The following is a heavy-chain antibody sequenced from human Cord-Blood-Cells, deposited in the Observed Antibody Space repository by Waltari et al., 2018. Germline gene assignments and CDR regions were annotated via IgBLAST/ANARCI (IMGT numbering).Heavy chain of an antibody. CDR3: ARGQGPAGDPGFDY. CDR2: INHSGST. Sequence: QVQLQQWGAGLLKPSETLSLTCAVYGGSFSGSYWSWIRQPPGKGLEWIGEINHSGSTNYNQSLKSRVTISVDTSKNQFSLKLSSVTAADTAVYYCARGQGPAGDPGFDYWGQGTLVTVSS. CDR1: GGSFSGSY. V-gene: IGHV4-34*01. J-gene: IGHJ4*02. D-gene: IGHD7-27*01.